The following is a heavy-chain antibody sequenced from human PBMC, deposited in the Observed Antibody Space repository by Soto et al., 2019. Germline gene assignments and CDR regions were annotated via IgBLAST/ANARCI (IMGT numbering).Heavy chain of an antibody. D-gene: IGHD6-19*01. CDR3: ARQWQDLDAFDI. J-gene: IGHJ3*02. V-gene: IGHV1-69*02. CDR1: GGTFSSYT. CDR2: IIPILGIA. Sequence: QVQLVQSGAEVKKPGSSVKVSCKASGGTFSSYTISWVRQAPGQGLEWMGRIIPILGIANYAQKFQGRVTITADKSTSTADMELSRLRFEDTAVYYCARQWQDLDAFDIWGQGTMVTVSS.